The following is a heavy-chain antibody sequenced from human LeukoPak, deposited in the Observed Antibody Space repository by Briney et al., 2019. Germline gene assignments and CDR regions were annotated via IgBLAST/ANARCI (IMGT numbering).Heavy chain of an antibody. CDR2: IRSKANTYAT. D-gene: IGHD5-24*01. CDR3: AKAKRDGYNYGWADY. CDR1: GFTFSGSA. Sequence: GGSLRLSCAASGFTFSGSAMHWVRQASGKGLEWVGRIRSKANTYATAYAASVKGRFTISRDDSKNTAYLQMNSLKTEDTAVYYCAKAKRDGYNYGWADYWGQGTLVTVSS. V-gene: IGHV3-73*01. J-gene: IGHJ4*02.